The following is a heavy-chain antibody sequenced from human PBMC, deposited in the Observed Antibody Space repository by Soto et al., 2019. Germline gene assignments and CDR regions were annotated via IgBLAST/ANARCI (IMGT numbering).Heavy chain of an antibody. V-gene: IGHV3-23*01. CDR1: GFTFSAYA. CDR3: AKVRESEAAGHFDS. CDR2: ISGSGGTT. Sequence: RLSCAASGFTFSAYAMSWVRQAPGKGLEWVSVISGSGGTTYYADSVKGRFTISRDNSKNTLYVQMKSLRAEDTAVYYCAKVRESEAAGHFDSWGQGTLVTVSS. D-gene: IGHD6-13*01. J-gene: IGHJ4*02.